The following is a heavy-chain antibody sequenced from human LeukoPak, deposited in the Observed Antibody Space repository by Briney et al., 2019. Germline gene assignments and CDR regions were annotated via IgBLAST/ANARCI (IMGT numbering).Heavy chain of an antibody. CDR3: ARPTYYYDSSGYLDAFDI. CDR2: IKPNSGGT. V-gene: IGHV1-2*02. J-gene: IGHJ3*02. CDR1: GHTFTGYY. D-gene: IGHD3-22*01. Sequence: GASVKVSCKASGHTFTGYYMHWVRQAPGQGLEWMGWIKPNSGGTNYAQKFQGRVTMTRDTTISTAYMELSRLRSDDTAVYYCARPTYYYDSSGYLDAFDIWGQGTMVTVSS.